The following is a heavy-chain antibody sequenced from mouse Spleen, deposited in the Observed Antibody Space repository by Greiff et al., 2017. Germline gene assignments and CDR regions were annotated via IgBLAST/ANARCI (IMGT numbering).Heavy chain of an antibody. J-gene: IGHJ2*01. CDR1: GYTFTSYW. V-gene: IGHV1-59*01. CDR2: IDPSDSYT. CDR3: ARSEYGNYVDY. D-gene: IGHD2-10*02. Sequence: VQLQQPGAELVRPGTSVKLSCKASGYTFTSYWMHWVKQRPGQGLEWIGVIDPSDSYTNYNQKFKGKATLTVDTSSSTAYMQLSSLTSEDSAVYYCARSEYGNYVDYWGQGTTLTVSS.